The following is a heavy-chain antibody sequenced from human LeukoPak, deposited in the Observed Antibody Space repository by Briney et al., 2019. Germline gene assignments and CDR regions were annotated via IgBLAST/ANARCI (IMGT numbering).Heavy chain of an antibody. V-gene: IGHV4-4*03. J-gene: IGHJ6*03. CDR2: IYHSGST. CDR1: GGSISSSNW. Sequence: PGTLSLTCAVSGGSISSSNWWSWVRQPPGKGLEWIGEIYHSGSTNYNPSLKSRVTISVDKSKNQFSLKLSSVTAADTAVYYCASALQQYYYYMDVWGKGTTVTVSS. CDR3: ASALQQYYYYMDV. D-gene: IGHD5-24*01.